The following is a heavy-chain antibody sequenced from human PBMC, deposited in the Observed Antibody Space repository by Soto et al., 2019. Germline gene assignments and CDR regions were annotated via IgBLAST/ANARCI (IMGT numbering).Heavy chain of an antibody. D-gene: IGHD6-13*01. CDR2: ISGSGDST. CDR1: EFTLITYA. V-gene: IGHV3-23*01. CDR3: AKSYSSNWYDYFEH. J-gene: IGHJ4*02. Sequence: RLSFSASEFTLITYAMSWVRQSPGKGLEWVSAISGSGDSTYYVDSVKGRFIISRDTSKNTLYLQMNSLRAEDTALYYCAKSYSSNWYDYFEHWGQGTLVTVSS.